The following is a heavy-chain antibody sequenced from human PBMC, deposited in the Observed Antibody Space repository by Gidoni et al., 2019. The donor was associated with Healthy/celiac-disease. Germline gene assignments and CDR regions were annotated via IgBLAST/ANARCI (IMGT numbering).Heavy chain of an antibody. J-gene: IGHJ5*02. Sequence: EVQLVQSGAEVKKPGESLKISCKGSGYSFTSYWIGWVRQMPGKGLEWMGIIYPGDSDTRYSPSFQGQVTISADKSISTAYLQWSSLKASDTAMYYCARLAFPRHTTYYDFWSGHTLNWFDPWGQGTLVTVSS. D-gene: IGHD3-3*01. CDR2: IYPGDSDT. CDR3: ARLAFPRHTTYYDFWSGHTLNWFDP. CDR1: GYSFTSYW. V-gene: IGHV5-51*01.